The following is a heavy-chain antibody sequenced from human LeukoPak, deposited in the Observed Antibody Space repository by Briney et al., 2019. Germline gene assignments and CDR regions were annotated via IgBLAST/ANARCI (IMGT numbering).Heavy chain of an antibody. CDR1: GGSFSGYY. V-gene: IGHV4-34*01. Sequence: SGTLSLTCSVYGGSFSGYYWSWIRQPPGKGLEWIGEINHSGSTNYNPSLKSRVTISVDTSKNQFSLKLSSVTAADTAVYYCARGKKGPREYYGMDVWGQGTTVTVSS. CDR3: ARGKKGPREYYGMDV. J-gene: IGHJ6*02. CDR2: INHSGST.